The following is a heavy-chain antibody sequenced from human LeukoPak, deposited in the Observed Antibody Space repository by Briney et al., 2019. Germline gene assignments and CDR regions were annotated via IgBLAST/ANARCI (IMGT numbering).Heavy chain of an antibody. V-gene: IGHV1-18*01. Sequence: ASVKVSCKASGYTFTSYGIGWVRQAPGQGLEWMGWISAYNGNTNYAQKLQGRVTMTTDTSTSTAYMELRSLRSDDTAVYYCARGYPGYCSSTSCYLDYWGQGTLVTVSS. J-gene: IGHJ4*02. D-gene: IGHD2-2*01. CDR3: ARGYPGYCSSTSCYLDY. CDR1: GYTFTSYG. CDR2: ISAYNGNT.